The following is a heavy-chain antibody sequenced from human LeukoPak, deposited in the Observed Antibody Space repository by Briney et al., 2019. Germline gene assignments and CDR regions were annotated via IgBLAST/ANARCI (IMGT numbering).Heavy chain of an antibody. D-gene: IGHD3-10*01. CDR2: IWYDGSNK. Sequence: GRSLILSCAASGFTFSNYGMHWVRQAPGKGLEWVALIWYDGSNKYYADSVKGRFTISRDNSKNTLYLQMNSLRAEDTAVYYCAGSYYNVFDYWGQGTLVTVSS. CDR1: GFTFSNYG. J-gene: IGHJ4*02. CDR3: AGSYYNVFDY. V-gene: IGHV3-33*01.